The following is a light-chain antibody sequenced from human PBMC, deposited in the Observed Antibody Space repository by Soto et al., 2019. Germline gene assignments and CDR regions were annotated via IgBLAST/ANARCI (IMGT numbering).Light chain of an antibody. CDR2: NNN. J-gene: IGLJ2*01. Sequence: QSVLTQPPSVSGTPGQRFTLSCSGGRTNIGGYTVNWYQQLQGTAPKLLIYNNNQRPYGVPDRFADSKSGTSASRAISGLKYEDEGDYYCATWDDGLKGPVFGGGTKLTVL. CDR1: RTNIGGYT. V-gene: IGLV1-44*01. CDR3: ATWDDGLKGPV.